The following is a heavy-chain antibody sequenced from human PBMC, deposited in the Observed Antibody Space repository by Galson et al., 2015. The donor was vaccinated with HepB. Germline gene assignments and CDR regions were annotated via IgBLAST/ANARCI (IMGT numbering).Heavy chain of an antibody. CDR1: GFTFSSYG. V-gene: IGHV3-30*18. CDR2: ISYDGSNK. CDR3: AKDEDYGDYLFDY. J-gene: IGHJ4*02. Sequence: SLRLSCAASGFTFSSYGMHWVRQAPGKGLEWVAVISYDGSNKYYADSAKSRFTISRDNSKNTLYLQMNGLRAEDTAVYYCAKDEDYGDYLFDYWGQGTLVTVSS. D-gene: IGHD4-17*01.